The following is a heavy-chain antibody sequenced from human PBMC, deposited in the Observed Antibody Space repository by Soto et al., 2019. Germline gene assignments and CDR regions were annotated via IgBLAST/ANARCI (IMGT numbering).Heavy chain of an antibody. Sequence: SETLSLTCSVSGGSISGHYWSWIRQPPGKGLEWIGYVYYSGSTVYNPSLKSRVTISADTSQNQFSLRLSSVTAADTAVYYCARHRVAALHFDYWGRGTLVTVSS. CDR3: ARHRVAALHFDY. CDR1: GGSISGHY. V-gene: IGHV4-59*08. J-gene: IGHJ4*02. D-gene: IGHD6-6*01. CDR2: VYYSGST.